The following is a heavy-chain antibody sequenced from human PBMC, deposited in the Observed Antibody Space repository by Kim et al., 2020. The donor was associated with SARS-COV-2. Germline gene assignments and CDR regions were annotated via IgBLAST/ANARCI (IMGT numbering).Heavy chain of an antibody. CDR2: ISAYNGNT. CDR1: GYTFTSYG. V-gene: IGHV1-18*04. CDR3: ARDLPKLGRLGPFDY. D-gene: IGHD3-16*01. Sequence: ASVKVSCKASGYTFTSYGISWVRQAPGQGLEWMGWISAYNGNTNYAQKLQGRVTMTTDTSTSTAYMELRSLRSDDTAVYYCARDLPKLGRLGPFDYWGQGTLVTVSS. J-gene: IGHJ4*02.